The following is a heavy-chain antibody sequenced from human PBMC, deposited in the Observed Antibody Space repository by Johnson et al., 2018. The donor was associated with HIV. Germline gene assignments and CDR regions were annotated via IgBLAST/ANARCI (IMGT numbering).Heavy chain of an antibody. J-gene: IGHJ3*02. Sequence: VQLVESGGGVVQPGGSLRLSCAASGFTFSSYGMHLVRQAPGKGLEWVAFIRYDGSNKYYADSVKGRFTISRDNSKNTLYLQMNSLRAEDTAVYYCAKWTRDGYNYVHAFDIWGQGTMVTVSS. CDR1: GFTFSSYG. D-gene: IGHD5-24*01. V-gene: IGHV3-30*02. CDR2: IRYDGSNK. CDR3: AKWTRDGYNYVHAFDI.